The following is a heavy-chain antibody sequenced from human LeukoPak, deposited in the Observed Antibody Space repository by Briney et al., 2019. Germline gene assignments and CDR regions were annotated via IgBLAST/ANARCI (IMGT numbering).Heavy chain of an antibody. J-gene: IGHJ5*02. V-gene: IGHV1-18*01. CDR2: ISAYNGNT. D-gene: IGHD2/OR15-2a*01. CDR3: ARSNSNYPVDYFDP. Sequence: ASVNVSCKSSGYTFTSYGISWVRQAPGQGLEWMGWISAYNGNTNYAQKLQGRVTITTDTSTSTAYMELRSLRSDDTAVYYCARSNSNYPVDYFDPWGQGTLVTVSS. CDR1: GYTFTSYG.